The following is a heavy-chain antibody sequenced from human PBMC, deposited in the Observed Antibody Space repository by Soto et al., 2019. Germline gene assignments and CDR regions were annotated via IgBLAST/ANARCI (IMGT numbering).Heavy chain of an antibody. Sequence: PSETLSLTCTTSGGSISSYYLSWIRQTPGKGLEWLGYVYFSGSTNYNPSLKSRVLISIDTSRNQFFLKLNSVTAADTAVDYCTSDLDIGHRGYGQRNVLGQGKPVTVSS. J-gene: IGHJ6*02. V-gene: IGHV4-59*01. CDR1: GGSISSYY. D-gene: IGHD5-12*01. CDR2: VYFSGST. CDR3: TSDLDIGHRGYGQRNV.